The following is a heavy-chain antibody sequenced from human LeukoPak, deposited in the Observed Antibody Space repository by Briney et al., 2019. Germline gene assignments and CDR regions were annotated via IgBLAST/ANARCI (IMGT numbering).Heavy chain of an antibody. CDR2: IYYSGST. CDR3: ARVMVRGVEHPNWFDP. Sequence: PSETLSLTCTVSGGSISSSSYYWGWIRQPPGKGLEWIGSIYYSGSTYYNPSLKSRVTISVDTSKNQFSLKLSSVTAADTAVYYCARVMVRGVEHPNWFDPWGQGTLVTVSS. V-gene: IGHV4-39*07. D-gene: IGHD3-10*01. CDR1: GGSISSSSYY. J-gene: IGHJ5*02.